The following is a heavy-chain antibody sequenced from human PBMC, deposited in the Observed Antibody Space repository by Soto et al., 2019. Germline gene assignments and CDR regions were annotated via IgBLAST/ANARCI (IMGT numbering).Heavy chain of an antibody. CDR3: ARQSASLYGMAV. J-gene: IGHJ6*02. CDR2: IYPGDSDT. V-gene: IGHV5-51*01. Sequence: PGLPLRNSCNCAGYSFTSYGIRRVRQMPGKGLEWMGIIYPGDSDTRYSPSFQGQVTISADKSISTAYLQWSSLKASDTAMYYCARQSASLYGMAVWGQGTTVTVSS. CDR1: GYSFTSYG.